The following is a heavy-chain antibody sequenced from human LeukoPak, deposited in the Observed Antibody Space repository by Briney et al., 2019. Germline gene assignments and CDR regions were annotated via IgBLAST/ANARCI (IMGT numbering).Heavy chain of an antibody. Sequence: GGSLRLSCAASEFSVGSNYMTWVRQAPGKGLEWVSLMYSGGSTYYADSVKGRFTISRDNSKNTLYLQMNSLRAEDTAVYYCARDGSRDGYNPYSYYYYYMDVWGKGTTVTVSS. V-gene: IGHV3-66*01. CDR2: MYSGGST. J-gene: IGHJ6*03. CDR3: ARDGSRDGYNPYSYYYYYMDV. CDR1: EFSVGSNY. D-gene: IGHD5-24*01.